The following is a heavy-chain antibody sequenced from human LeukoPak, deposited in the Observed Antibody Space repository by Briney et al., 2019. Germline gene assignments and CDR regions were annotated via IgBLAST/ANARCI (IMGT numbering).Heavy chain of an antibody. V-gene: IGHV4-34*01. CDR1: GGSFSGYY. Sequence: SETLSLTCAVYGGSFSGYYWSWIRQPPGKGLEWIGEINPSGSTNYNPSLKSRVTISVDTSKNQFSLKLSSVTAADTAVYYCARWRVIAAAGIDYWGQGTLVTVSS. J-gene: IGHJ4*02. CDR3: ARWRVIAAAGIDY. D-gene: IGHD6-13*01. CDR2: INPSGST.